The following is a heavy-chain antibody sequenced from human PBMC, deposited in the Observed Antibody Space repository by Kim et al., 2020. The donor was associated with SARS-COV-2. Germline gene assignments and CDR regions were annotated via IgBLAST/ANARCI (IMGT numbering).Heavy chain of an antibody. CDR3: ARDNGGYYFDY. Sequence: ASVQVSCKASGYTFISYYIHWVRQAPGQGLEWMGVISPSAGTTTYAQKFHGRVTVTRDTSTSTVYMELSSLRSEDTALYYCARDNGGYYFDYWGQGILVTVSS. J-gene: IGHJ4*02. CDR1: GYTFISYY. V-gene: IGHV1-46*01. CDR2: ISPSAGTT. D-gene: IGHD2-8*01.